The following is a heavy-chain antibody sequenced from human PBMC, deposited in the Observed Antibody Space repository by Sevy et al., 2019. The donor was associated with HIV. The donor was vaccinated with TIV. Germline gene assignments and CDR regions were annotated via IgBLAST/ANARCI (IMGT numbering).Heavy chain of an antibody. J-gene: IGHJ4*02. D-gene: IGHD7-27*01. CDR2: IKSKTDGGTT. Sequence: GSLRLSCAASGFTFSNAWMSWVRQAPGKGLEWVGRIKSKTDGGTTDYAAPVKGRFTISRDDSKNTLYLQMNSLKTEDTAIYYCTTDSKKLGLSALLDYWGQGTLVTVSS. V-gene: IGHV3-15*01. CDR1: GFTFSNAW. CDR3: TTDSKKLGLSALLDY.